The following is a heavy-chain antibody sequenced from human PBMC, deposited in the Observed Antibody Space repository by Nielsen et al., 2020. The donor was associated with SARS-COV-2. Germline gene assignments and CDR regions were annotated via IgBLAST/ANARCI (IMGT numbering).Heavy chain of an antibody. CDR2: IYYSGNT. J-gene: IGHJ6*02. CDR1: GAFISSRNYY. V-gene: IGHV4-39*07. Sequence: SETLSLTCTVSGAFISSRNYYWGWIRQPPGKGLEWIGSIYYSGNTYYNPSLKSRVTISADTSKNQFSLKLSSVTAADTAVYYCSSSRSDILTYYYGMDVLGQGTTVTVSS. CDR3: SSSRSDILTYYYGMDV. D-gene: IGHD3-9*01.